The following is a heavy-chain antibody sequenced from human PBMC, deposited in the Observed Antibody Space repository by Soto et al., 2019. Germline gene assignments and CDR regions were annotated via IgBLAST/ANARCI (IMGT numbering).Heavy chain of an antibody. J-gene: IGHJ4*02. CDR3: ARVGIYSDYGDYEEYYFDY. D-gene: IGHD4-17*01. Sequence: QVPLVQSGAEVKKPGSSVKVSCKASGGTFSSYAISWVRQAPGQGLEWMGGIIPIFGTANYAQKFQGRVTITADESTSTAYMELSSLRSEDTAVYYCARVGIYSDYGDYEEYYFDYWGQGTLVTVSS. V-gene: IGHV1-69*01. CDR1: GGTFSSYA. CDR2: IIPIFGTA.